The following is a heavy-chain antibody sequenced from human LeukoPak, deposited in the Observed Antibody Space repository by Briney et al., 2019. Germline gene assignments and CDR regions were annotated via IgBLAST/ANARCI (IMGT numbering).Heavy chain of an antibody. CDR3: AREPAVAGIDY. J-gene: IGHJ4*02. CDR2: ISYDGSDK. D-gene: IGHD6-19*01. V-gene: IGHV3-30-3*01. Sequence: PGGSLRLSCVASGFTFSSYAMHWVRQAPGKGLEWVAVISYDGSDKYYADSVKGRFTISRDNSKNTLYLQMNSLRAEDTAVYYCAREPAVAGIDYWGQGTLVTVSS. CDR1: GFTFSSYA.